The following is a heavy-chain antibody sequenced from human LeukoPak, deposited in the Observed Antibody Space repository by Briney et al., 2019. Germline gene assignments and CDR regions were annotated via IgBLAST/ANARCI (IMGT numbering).Heavy chain of an antibody. V-gene: IGHV4-31*03. CDR3: ARDFTKTASPDAFDV. D-gene: IGHD2-21*02. J-gene: IGHJ3*01. CDR2: IHYSGNT. Sequence: SETLSLTCTVSGDSISNGGYHWTWIRQHAGKGLEWIGYIHYSGNTDSAPSVRSRLTISIDTSKNQFSLRLDSVTVADTAVYYCARDFTKTASPDAFDVWGHGTLVAVSS. CDR1: GDSISNGGYH.